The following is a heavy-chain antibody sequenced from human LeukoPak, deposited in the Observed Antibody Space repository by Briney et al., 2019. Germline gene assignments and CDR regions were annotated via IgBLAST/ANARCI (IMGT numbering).Heavy chain of an antibody. CDR3: ASGFLQWLY. CDR2: INPDGSIK. J-gene: IGHJ4*02. D-gene: IGHD3-3*01. CDR1: GFIFGGYW. V-gene: IGHV3-7*01. Sequence: GGSLRFSCAASGFIFGGYWMSWVRQAPGRGPEWVANINPDGSIKYYVDSIKGRFTISRDNAKNSLYLQMNSLRAEDTAVYYCASGFLQWLYWGQGTLVTVSS.